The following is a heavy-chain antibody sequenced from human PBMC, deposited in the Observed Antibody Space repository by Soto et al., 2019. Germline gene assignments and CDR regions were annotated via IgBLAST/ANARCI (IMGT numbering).Heavy chain of an antibody. J-gene: IGHJ4*02. Sequence: QVQLVESGGDGVQPGRSLRLSCAASGFTFSTHDMHWVRQAPGKGLEWVAFISKDGRNKYYVDSVKGRFTISRDNSKNTLYLQMSSVRAEDTAGYYWAKMLIQPWFGDYWGQGTLVTVSS. CDR3: AKMLIQPWFGDY. CDR2: ISKDGRNK. CDR1: GFTFSTHD. V-gene: IGHV3-30*18. D-gene: IGHD3-10*01.